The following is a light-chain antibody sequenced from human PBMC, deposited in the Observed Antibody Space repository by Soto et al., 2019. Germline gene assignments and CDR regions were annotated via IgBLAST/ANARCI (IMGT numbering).Light chain of an antibody. V-gene: IGLV2-14*01. Sequence: QSALTQPASVSGPPGQSITISCTGTSSDVGGYNYVSWYQQHPGKAPKLMIYDVGNRPSGVSNRFSGSKSGNTASLTISGLQAEDEAAYYCSSYTSSTTRVFGGGTKVTVL. CDR1: SSDVGGYNY. CDR3: SSYTSSTTRV. CDR2: DVG. J-gene: IGLJ2*01.